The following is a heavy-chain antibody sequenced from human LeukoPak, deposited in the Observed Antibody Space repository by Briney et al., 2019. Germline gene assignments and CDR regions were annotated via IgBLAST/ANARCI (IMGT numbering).Heavy chain of an antibody. D-gene: IGHD5-12*01. Sequence: GASVKVSCKASGYTFTSYDINWVRQATGQGLEWMGWMNPNSGNTGYAQKFQGRVTITRNTSISTAYMELSSLRSEDTAVYYCARGFSGYGRRKYYFDYWGQGTLVTVSS. V-gene: IGHV1-8*03. J-gene: IGHJ4*02. CDR3: ARGFSGYGRRKYYFDY. CDR2: MNPNSGNT. CDR1: GYTFTSYD.